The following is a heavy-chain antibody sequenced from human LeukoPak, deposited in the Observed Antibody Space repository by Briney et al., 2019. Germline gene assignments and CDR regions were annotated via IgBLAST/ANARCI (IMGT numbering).Heavy chain of an antibody. CDR2: INHSGST. CDR3: ARVYIAARRGFDY. CDR1: GGSFSGYY. Sequence: SETLSLTRAVYGGSFSGYYWSWIRQPPGKGLEWIGEINHSGSTNYNPSLKSRVTISVDTSKNQFSLKLSSVTAADTAVYYCARVYIAARRGFDYWGQGTLVAVSS. V-gene: IGHV4-34*01. J-gene: IGHJ4*02. D-gene: IGHD6-6*01.